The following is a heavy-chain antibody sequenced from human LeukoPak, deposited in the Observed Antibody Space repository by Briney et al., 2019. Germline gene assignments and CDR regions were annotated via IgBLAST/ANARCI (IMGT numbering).Heavy chain of an antibody. Sequence: GGSLRLSCAASGFTFINYLMSLVRQAPGKGGEWVANIRQDGSEKNHVGSVKGRFAISRDNAKYLLYLQMNSLRVEDTAVYYCAGGHCSGGDCYSLGAFDIWGQGTMVTVSS. J-gene: IGHJ3*02. D-gene: IGHD2-21*02. CDR3: AGGHCSGGDCYSLGAFDI. CDR2: IRQDGSEK. CDR1: GFTFINYL. V-gene: IGHV3-7*04.